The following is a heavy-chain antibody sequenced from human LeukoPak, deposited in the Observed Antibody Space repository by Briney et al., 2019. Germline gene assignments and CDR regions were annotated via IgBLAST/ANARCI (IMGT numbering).Heavy chain of an antibody. D-gene: IGHD6-6*01. CDR3: ARAAYSSSSMDV. CDR1: GGTFSSYA. J-gene: IGHJ6*04. CDR2: IVPIFGTA. V-gene: IGHV1-69*05. Sequence: ASVKVSCKASGGTFSSYAISWVRQAPGQGLEWMGGIVPIFGTANYAQKFQGRVTITTDESTSTAYMELSSLRSEGTAVYYCARAAYSSSSMDVWGKGTTVTVSS.